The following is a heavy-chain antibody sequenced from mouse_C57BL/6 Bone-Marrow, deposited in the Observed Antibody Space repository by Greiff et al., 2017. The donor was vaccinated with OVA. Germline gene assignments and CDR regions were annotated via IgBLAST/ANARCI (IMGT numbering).Heavy chain of an antibody. D-gene: IGHD1-1*01. CDR3: TAPITTVG. V-gene: IGHV6-3*01. CDR1: GFTFSNYW. Sequence: EVMLVESGGGLVQPGGSMKLSCVASGFTFSNYWMNWVRQSPEKGLEWVAQIRLKSDNYATHYAESVKGRFTISRDDSKSSVYLQMNNLRAEDTGIYYCTAPITTVGWGQGTTLTVSS. CDR2: IRLKSDNYAT. J-gene: IGHJ2*01.